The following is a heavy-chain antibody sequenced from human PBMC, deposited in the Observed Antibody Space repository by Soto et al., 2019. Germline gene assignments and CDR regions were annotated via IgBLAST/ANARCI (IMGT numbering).Heavy chain of an antibody. Sequence: GGSLRLSCAASGFTFSSYWMSWVRQAPGKGLEWVANIKQDGSEKYYVDSVKGRFTISRDNAKNSLYLQMNSLRAEDTAVYYCARAYGSGSYGFNYWGQGTLVTVSS. D-gene: IGHD3-10*01. CDR2: IKQDGSEK. J-gene: IGHJ4*02. V-gene: IGHV3-7*04. CDR1: GFTFSSYW. CDR3: ARAYGSGSYGFNY.